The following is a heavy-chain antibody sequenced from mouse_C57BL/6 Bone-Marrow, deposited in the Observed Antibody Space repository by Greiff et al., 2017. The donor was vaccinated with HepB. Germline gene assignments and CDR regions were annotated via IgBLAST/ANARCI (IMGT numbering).Heavy chain of an antibody. J-gene: IGHJ3*01. CDR1: GFSLTSYG. CDR3: AKTYYYGSSYAWFAY. Sequence: QVRLKESGPGLVQPSQSLSITCTVSGFSLTSYGVHWVRQSPGKGLEWLGVIWRGGSTDYNAAFMSRLSITKDNSKSQVFFKMNSLQADDTAIYYCAKTYYYGSSYAWFAYWGQGTLVTVSA. D-gene: IGHD1-1*01. V-gene: IGHV2-5*01. CDR2: IWRGGST.